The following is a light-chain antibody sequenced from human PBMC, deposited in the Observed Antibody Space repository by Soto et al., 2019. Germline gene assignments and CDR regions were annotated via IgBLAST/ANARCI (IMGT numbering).Light chain of an antibody. CDR1: SSNIGSNY. V-gene: IGLV1-47*01. CDR2: RNN. CDR3: AAWDDSLSGNYV. J-gene: IGLJ1*01. Sequence: QSALTQPPSASGTPGQRVTISCSGSSSNIGSNYVYWYQQLPGTAPKLLIYRNNQRPSGVPDQFSGSKSGTSASLAISGLRSEDEADYYCAAWDDSLSGNYVFGTGTKVTVL.